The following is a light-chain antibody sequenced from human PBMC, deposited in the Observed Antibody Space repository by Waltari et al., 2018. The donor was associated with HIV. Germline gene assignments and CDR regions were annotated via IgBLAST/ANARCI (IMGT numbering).Light chain of an antibody. CDR1: ARDIGRSYS. Sequence: QSALSQPASVSASPGQSAAISCSGSARDIGRSYSVSWYQHHPDKTPRLILFDVNNRPSGIADRFSGSKSGTTASLTISTVDTDDEADYYCASYTVNSTGVFGTGTKLTVL. CDR3: ASYTVNSTGV. CDR2: DVN. V-gene: IGLV2-14*03. J-gene: IGLJ1*01.